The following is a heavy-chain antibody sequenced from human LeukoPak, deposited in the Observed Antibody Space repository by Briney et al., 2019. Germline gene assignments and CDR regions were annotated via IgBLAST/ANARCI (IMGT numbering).Heavy chain of an antibody. D-gene: IGHD2-21*02. V-gene: IGHV4-39*07. CDR2: IYYSGST. Sequence: PSQTLSLTCTVSGGSISSGGYYWSWIRQPPGKGLEWIGSIYYSGSTYYNPSLKSRVTISVDTSKNQFSLKLSSVTAADTAVYYCSSCYSLYYFDYWGQGTLVTVSS. J-gene: IGHJ4*02. CDR1: GGSISSGGYY. CDR3: SSCYSLYYFDY.